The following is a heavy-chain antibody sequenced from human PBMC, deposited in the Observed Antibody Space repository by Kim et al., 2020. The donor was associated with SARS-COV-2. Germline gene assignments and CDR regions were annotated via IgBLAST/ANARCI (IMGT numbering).Heavy chain of an antibody. Sequence: GGSLRLSCAASGFTFSSYSMNWVRQAPGKGLEWVSSISSSSSYIYYADSVKGRFTISRDNAKNSLYLQMNSLRAEDTAVYYCARDPYFNYYDSSPPSGVYWGQGTLVTVSS. V-gene: IGHV3-21*01. CDR2: ISSSSSYI. D-gene: IGHD3-22*01. CDR3: ARDPYFNYYDSSPPSGVY. J-gene: IGHJ4*02. CDR1: GFTFSSYS.